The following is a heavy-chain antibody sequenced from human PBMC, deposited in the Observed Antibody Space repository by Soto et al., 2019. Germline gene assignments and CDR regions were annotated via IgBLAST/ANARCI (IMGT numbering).Heavy chain of an antibody. CDR2: ISWNSGSI. D-gene: IGHD3-10*01. Sequence: GGALRLSCAASGFTFDDYAMHWVLQAPGKGLEWVSGISWNSGSIGYADSVKGRFTISRDNAKNSLYLQMNSLRAEDTALYYYARVLRFGQSYYFDYWGQGTLVTVSS. J-gene: IGHJ4*02. CDR1: GFTFDDYA. V-gene: IGHV3-9*01. CDR3: ARVLRFGQSYYFDY.